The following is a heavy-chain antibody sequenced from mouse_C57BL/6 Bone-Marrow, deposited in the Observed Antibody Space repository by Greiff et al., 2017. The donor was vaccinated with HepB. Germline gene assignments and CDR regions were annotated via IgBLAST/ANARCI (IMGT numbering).Heavy chain of an antibody. CDR3: AREGWLLPYY. CDR2: ISDGGSYT. D-gene: IGHD2-3*01. CDR1: GFTFSSYA. Sequence: EVKLMESGGGLVKPGGSLKLSCAASGFTFSSYAMSWVRQTPEKRLEWVATISDGGSYTYYPDNVKGRFTISRDNAKNNLYLQMSHLKSEDTAMYYCAREGWLLPYYWGQGTTLTVSS. V-gene: IGHV5-4*01. J-gene: IGHJ2*01.